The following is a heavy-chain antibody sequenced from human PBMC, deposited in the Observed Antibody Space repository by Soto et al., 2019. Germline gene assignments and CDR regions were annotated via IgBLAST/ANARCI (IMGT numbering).Heavy chain of an antibody. D-gene: IGHD4-17*01. Sequence: QVQLVQSGAEVKKPGASVKVSCKASGYTFTSYDINWVRQATGQGLEWMGWMNPNSGNTGYAQKFQGRVTMTRNTTISTAYMELSSMRSEDTAVYYCARVDETYGDYPIDYWGQGTLVTVSS. CDR1: GYTFTSYD. CDR3: ARVDETYGDYPIDY. J-gene: IGHJ4*02. V-gene: IGHV1-8*01. CDR2: MNPNSGNT.